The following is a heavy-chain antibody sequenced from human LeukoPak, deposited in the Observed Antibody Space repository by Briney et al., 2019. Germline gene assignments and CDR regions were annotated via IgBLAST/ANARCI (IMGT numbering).Heavy chain of an antibody. D-gene: IGHD2-8*01. CDR3: ARDRRGDRYAGY. CDR1: GGTFSSYA. Sequence: SVKVSCKASGGTFSSYAISWVRQAPGQGLKWMGGIIPIFGTANYAQKFQGRVTITADESTSTAYMELSSLRSEDTAVYYCARDRRGDRYAGYWGQGTLVTVSS. J-gene: IGHJ4*02. V-gene: IGHV1-69*01. CDR2: IIPIFGTA.